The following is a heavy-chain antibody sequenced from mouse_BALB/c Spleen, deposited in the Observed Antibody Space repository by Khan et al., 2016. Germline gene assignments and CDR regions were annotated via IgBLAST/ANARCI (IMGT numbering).Heavy chain of an antibody. CDR2: INTETGEP. J-gene: IGHJ2*01. CDR1: GYTFTDYS. Sequence: IQLVQSGPELKKPGETVKISCKASGYTFTDYSMHWVKQAPGKGLKWMGWINTETGEPTYADDFKGRFAFSLETSASTAYLQINNLKNEDTATYFCARQLGYYFDYWGQGTTLTVSS. CDR3: ARQLGYYFDY. D-gene: IGHD3-1*01. V-gene: IGHV9-2-1*01.